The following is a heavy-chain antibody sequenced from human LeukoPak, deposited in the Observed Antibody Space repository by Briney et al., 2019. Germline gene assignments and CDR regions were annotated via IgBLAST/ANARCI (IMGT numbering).Heavy chain of an antibody. V-gene: IGHV1-2*02. CDR2: INPNSGGT. D-gene: IGHD2-15*01. J-gene: IGHJ3*02. CDR3: ASNLKYLVVDPYAFDI. Sequence: ASVKVSCKASGYTFTGYYMHWVRQAPGQGLEWMGWINPNSGGTNYAQKFQGRVTMTRDTSISTAYMELSRLRSDDTAVYYCASNLKYLVVDPYAFDIWGQGTMVTVSS. CDR1: GYTFTGYY.